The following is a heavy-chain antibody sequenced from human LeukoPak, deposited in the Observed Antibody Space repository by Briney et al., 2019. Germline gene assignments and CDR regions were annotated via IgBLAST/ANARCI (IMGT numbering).Heavy chain of an antibody. V-gene: IGHV3-30*02. CDR1: GFTFSSYG. D-gene: IGHD3-22*01. Sequence: GGSLRLSCAASGFTFSSYGMYWVRQAPGKGLEWVAFIQFDGSNAYYSDSMKGRFTISRDNSKNTLYLQMNSLRAEDTAVYYCAKDSTPYYYDSRGFGYWGQGTLVTVSS. CDR2: IQFDGSNA. J-gene: IGHJ4*02. CDR3: AKDSTPYYYDSRGFGY.